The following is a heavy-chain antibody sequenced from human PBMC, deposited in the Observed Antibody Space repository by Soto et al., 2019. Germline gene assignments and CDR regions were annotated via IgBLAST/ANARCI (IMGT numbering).Heavy chain of an antibody. J-gene: IGHJ3*02. Sequence: GGSLRLSCAASGFTFSSYDIHWVRQAPGKGLEWVAVISYDGSKKYYVDSVKGQFTISRDNSKNTLYLQMNSLRAEDTAVYYCAKAYSGPFDIWGQGTMVTVSS. CDR1: GFTFSSYD. CDR3: AKAYSGPFDI. D-gene: IGHD1-26*01. V-gene: IGHV3-30*18. CDR2: ISYDGSKK.